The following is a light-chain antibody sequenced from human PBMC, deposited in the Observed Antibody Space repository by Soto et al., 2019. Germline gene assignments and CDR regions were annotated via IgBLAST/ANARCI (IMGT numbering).Light chain of an antibody. V-gene: IGLV1-44*01. CDR3: AAWDDNVWL. CDR2: NNH. J-gene: IGLJ7*01. CDR1: TSNIGTNT. Sequence: QSVLTQPPSASGTPGQRVTISCSGTTSNIGTNTMRWYQQVPGTAPKVLIYNNHERPSGVPDRFSGSKSGTSASLAISGLQSDDEADYYCAAWDDNVWLFGGGTQLTVL.